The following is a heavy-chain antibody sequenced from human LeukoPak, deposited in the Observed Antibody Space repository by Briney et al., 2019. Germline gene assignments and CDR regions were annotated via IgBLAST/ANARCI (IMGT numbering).Heavy chain of an antibody. J-gene: IGHJ4*02. CDR1: GFTFSTYA. CDR3: ASSQSITYPLDY. V-gene: IGHV3-23*01. D-gene: IGHD1-20*01. CDR2: ISGGGGNT. Sequence: GGSLRLSCRVSGFTFSTYAMAWVRQAPGKGLEWVSAISGGGGNTYYADSVKGRFTVSRDNSVNTLHLQLDSLRVEDTAVYYCASSQSITYPLDYWGQGALVTVSS.